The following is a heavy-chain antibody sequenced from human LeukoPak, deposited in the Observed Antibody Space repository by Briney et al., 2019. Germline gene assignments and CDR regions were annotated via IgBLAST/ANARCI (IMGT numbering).Heavy chain of an antibody. Sequence: PGGSLRLSCAASGFTFSSYSMNWVRQAPGKGLEWVSYISSSGSTIYYADSVKGRFTISRDNAKNSLYLQMNSLRAEDTAVYYCARDGGYYDFWSGYYTGGYYYYYYGMDVWGQGTTVTVSS. J-gene: IGHJ6*02. V-gene: IGHV3-48*04. CDR1: GFTFSSYS. CDR3: ARDGGYYDFWSGYYTGGYYYYYYGMDV. CDR2: ISSSGSTI. D-gene: IGHD3-3*01.